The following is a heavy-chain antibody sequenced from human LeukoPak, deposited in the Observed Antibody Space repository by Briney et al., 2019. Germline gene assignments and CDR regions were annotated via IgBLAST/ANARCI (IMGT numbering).Heavy chain of an antibody. J-gene: IGHJ4*02. CDR2: ISYDGSNK. CDR1: GFTFSSYA. V-gene: IGHV3-30-3*01. CDR3: ARARYYGSGSYGAPDFDY. Sequence: GGSLRLSCAASGFTFSSYAMHWVRQAPGKGLEWVAVISYDGSNKYYADSVKGRFTISRDDSKNTLYLQMNSLRAEDTAVYYCARARYYGSGSYGAPDFDYWGQGTLVTVSS. D-gene: IGHD3-10*01.